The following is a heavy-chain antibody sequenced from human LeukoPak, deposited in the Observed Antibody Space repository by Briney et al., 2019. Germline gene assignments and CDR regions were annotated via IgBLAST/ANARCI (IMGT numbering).Heavy chain of an antibody. CDR1: GGSISSSSYY. D-gene: IGHD2-2*02. CDR3: ASLGYCSSTSCYKGRDYYYYYMDV. CDR2: IYYSGST. J-gene: IGHJ6*03. V-gene: IGHV4-39*01. Sequence: SEILSLTCTVSGGSISSSSYYWGWIRQPPGKGLEWIGSIYYSGSTYYNPSLKSRVTISVDTSKNQFSLKLSSVTAADTAVYYCASLGYCSSTSCYKGRDYYYYYMDVWGKGTTVTVSS.